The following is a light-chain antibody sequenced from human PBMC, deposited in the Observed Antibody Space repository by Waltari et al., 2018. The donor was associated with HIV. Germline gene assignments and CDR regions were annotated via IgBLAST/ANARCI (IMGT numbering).Light chain of an antibody. V-gene: IGLV2-14*01. J-gene: IGLJ2*01. CDR2: AVT. Sequence: QSDLTQPASVSGSPGQSITISCTGTSSDIGSYNYVPWYQHHPGKVPKLIIYAVTNRPAGVSSRFSASTSGNPASLTISGLQAEAEADYYCSSYTSVRTVKFGGGTKLTVL. CDR3: SSYTSVRTVK. CDR1: SSDIGSYNY.